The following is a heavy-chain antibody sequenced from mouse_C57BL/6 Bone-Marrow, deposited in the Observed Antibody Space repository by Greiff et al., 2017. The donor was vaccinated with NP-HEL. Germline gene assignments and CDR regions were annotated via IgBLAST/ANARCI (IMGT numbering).Heavy chain of an antibody. J-gene: IGHJ1*03. Sequence: VKLVESGPGLVAPSQSLSITCTVSGFSLTSYGVDWVRQPPGKGLEWLGVIWGGGSTNYNSALMSRLSISKDNSKSQVFLKMNSRQTDDTAMYYCARNYDGYFHWYFDVWGTGTTVTVSS. CDR3: ARNYDGYFHWYFDV. V-gene: IGHV2-9*01. CDR2: IWGGGST. D-gene: IGHD2-3*01. CDR1: GFSLTSYG.